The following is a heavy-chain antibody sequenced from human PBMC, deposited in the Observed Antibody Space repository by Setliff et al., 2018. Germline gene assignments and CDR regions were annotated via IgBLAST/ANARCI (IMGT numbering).Heavy chain of an antibody. CDR1: GFSLSTSLVG. CDR3: AHIAGGGNSPRHDY. D-gene: IGHD2-21*01. CDR2: IYWNDEK. Sequence: SGPTLVNPTQTLTLTCTFSGFSLSTSLVGVGWIRQPPGKALEWLALIYWNDEKRYSPSLKSRLTITKDTSKNQVVLTMTNMDPVDTVTYYCAHIAGGGNSPRHDYWGQGTLVTVSS. J-gene: IGHJ4*02. V-gene: IGHV2-5*01.